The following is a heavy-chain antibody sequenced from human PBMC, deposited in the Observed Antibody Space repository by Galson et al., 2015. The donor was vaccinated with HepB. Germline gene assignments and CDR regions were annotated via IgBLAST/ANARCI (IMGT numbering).Heavy chain of an antibody. CDR1: GFTFSSYS. J-gene: IGHJ4*02. D-gene: IGHD5-18*01. V-gene: IGHV3-48*04. CDR3: ARDVGGYSRVPFDY. Sequence: SLRLSCAASGFTFSSYSMNWVRQAPGKGLEWVSYISSSSSTIYYADSVKGRFTISRDNAKNSLYLQMNSLRAEDTAVYYCARDVGGYSRVPFDYWGQGTLVTVSS. CDR2: ISSSSSTI.